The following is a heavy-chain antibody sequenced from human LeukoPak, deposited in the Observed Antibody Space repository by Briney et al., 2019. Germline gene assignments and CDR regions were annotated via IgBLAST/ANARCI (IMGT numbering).Heavy chain of an antibody. D-gene: IGHD6-13*01. Sequence: ASVKVSCKASGYTFTDYYMHWVRQAPGQGLEWMGIINPSGGSTSYAQKFQGRVTMTRDTSTSTVYMELSSLRSDDTAVYYCATGAAAGPDAFDIWGQGTMVTVSS. J-gene: IGHJ3*02. CDR1: GYTFTDYY. V-gene: IGHV1-46*01. CDR3: ATGAAAGPDAFDI. CDR2: INPSGGST.